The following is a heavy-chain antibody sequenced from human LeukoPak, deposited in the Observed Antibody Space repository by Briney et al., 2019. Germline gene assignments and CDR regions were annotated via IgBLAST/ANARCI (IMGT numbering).Heavy chain of an antibody. CDR3: ARGLGPSTVLTPGDY. J-gene: IGHJ4*02. D-gene: IGHD4-23*01. Sequence: SGKLSCQASGGTFSIYAISWVRHAPGQGLEWMGGILPIFGTANYAQKFQGRVTITADESTSTAYMEMSSLRSEDTAVYYCARGLGPSTVLTPGDYWGQGTLVTVS. CDR2: ILPIFGTA. CDR1: GGTFSIYA. V-gene: IGHV1-69*13.